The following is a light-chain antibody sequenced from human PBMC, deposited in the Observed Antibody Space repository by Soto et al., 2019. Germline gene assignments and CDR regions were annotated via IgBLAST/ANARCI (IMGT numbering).Light chain of an antibody. J-gene: IGKJ4*01. CDR2: GAS. CDR1: QRVSSN. CDR3: QQYNNWPSLT. Sequence: EIVLTQSPGTLSLSPGEGATLSCRASQRVSSNYLAWYQQRPGQAPRLLIYGASSRATGIPARFSGSGSGTEFTLTISSLQSEDFAVYYCQQYNNWPSLTFGGGTKVDIK. V-gene: IGKV3-15*01.